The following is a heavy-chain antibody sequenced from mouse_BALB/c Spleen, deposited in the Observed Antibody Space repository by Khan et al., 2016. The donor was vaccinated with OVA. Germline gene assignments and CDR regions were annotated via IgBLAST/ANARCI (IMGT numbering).Heavy chain of an antibody. CDR1: GYSISSDYA. Sequence: EVQLQESGPGLVKPSQSLSLTCTVTGYSISSDYAWTWIRQFPGNKLEWVGYIDYSGTTSYNPSLKSRISITRDTSTNQFFLQLNSVTTEDTATFYWASSGFYDRYSFFAYWGQGTTLTVSS. J-gene: IGHJ2*01. CDR2: IDYSGTT. D-gene: IGHD2-14*01. V-gene: IGHV3-2*02. CDR3: ASSGFYDRYSFFAY.